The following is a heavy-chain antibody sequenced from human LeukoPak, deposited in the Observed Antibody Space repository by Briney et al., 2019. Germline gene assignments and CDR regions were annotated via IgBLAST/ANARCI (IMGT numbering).Heavy chain of an antibody. CDR1: GGSISSGGYY. CDR2: IYYSGST. D-gene: IGHD7-27*01. V-gene: IGHV4-30-4*08. CDR3: ARERPKSNWGFDY. Sequence: SETLSLTCTVSGGSISSGGYYWRWIRQHPGKGLEWIGYIYYSGSTYYNPSLKSRVTISVDTSKNQFSLKLSSVTAADTAVYYCARERPKSNWGFDYWGQGTLVTVSS. J-gene: IGHJ4*02.